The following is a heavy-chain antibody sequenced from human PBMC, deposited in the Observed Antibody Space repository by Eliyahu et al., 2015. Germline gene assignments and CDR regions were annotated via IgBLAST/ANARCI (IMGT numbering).Heavy chain of an antibody. CDR1: GGSXSGSHW. Sequence: QVQLQESGPGLVKPSGTLSLTCAVSGGSXSGSHWWSWVXQSPGKGLEWIGEMHHGGSTNYNPSLKSRVTISVDKSKNQVSLNLNSVTAADTAVYFCARNSDCDGSNCYVGWFDPWGQGTLVTVSS. CDR2: MHHGGST. V-gene: IGHV4-4*02. CDR3: ARNSDCDGSNCYVGWFDP. J-gene: IGHJ5*02. D-gene: IGHD2-2*01.